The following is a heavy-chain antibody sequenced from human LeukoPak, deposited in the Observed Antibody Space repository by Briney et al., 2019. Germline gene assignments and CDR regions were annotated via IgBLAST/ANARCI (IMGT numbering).Heavy chain of an antibody. CDR2: ISRSGDTT. J-gene: IGHJ4*02. V-gene: IGHV3-23*01. CDR3: ARGMGGYDWGIDY. Sequence: GGSLRLSCEASGFTFSNSGMSWVRQAPGKGLEWVSAISRSGDTTYDRDSMKGRFTISRDNSKNTLYLQMNSLRAEDTAVYYCARGMGGYDWGIDYWGQGTLVTVSS. CDR1: GFTFSNSG. D-gene: IGHD5-12*01.